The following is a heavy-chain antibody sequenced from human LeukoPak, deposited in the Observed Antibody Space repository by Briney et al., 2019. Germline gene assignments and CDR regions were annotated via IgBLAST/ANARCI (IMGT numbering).Heavy chain of an antibody. Sequence: GGSLRLSCAASGFTFSSYDMHWVRQATGKGLEWVSAIGTAGDTHYPGSVKGRFTISRENAKNSLYLQMNSLRAGDTAVYYCARGLLLWFGESGFDPWGQGTLVTVSS. CDR1: GFTFSSYD. CDR2: IGTAGDT. D-gene: IGHD3-10*01. V-gene: IGHV3-13*04. J-gene: IGHJ5*02. CDR3: ARGLLLWFGESGFDP.